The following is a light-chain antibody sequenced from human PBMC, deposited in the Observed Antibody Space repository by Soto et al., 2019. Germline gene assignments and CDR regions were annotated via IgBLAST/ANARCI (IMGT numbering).Light chain of an antibody. CDR1: SSYVGGSDY. V-gene: IGLV2-14*03. CDR3: RSYTTGDTLYV. J-gene: IGLJ1*01. Sequence: QSALTQSASVSWSPGQSITISCTGTSSYVGGSDYVSWYQQHPDKAPKLMIYHVSNRPSGVSNRFYGSASGNTSSLTISGLKDEDEADYYCRSYTTGDTLYVFGTGTKVTVL. CDR2: HVS.